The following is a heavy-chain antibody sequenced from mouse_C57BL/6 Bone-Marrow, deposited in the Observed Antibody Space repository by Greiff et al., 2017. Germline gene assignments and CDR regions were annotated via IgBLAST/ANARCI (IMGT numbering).Heavy chain of an antibody. Sequence: EVQRVESGAELVRPGASVKLSCTASGFNIKDDYMHWVKQRPEQGLEWIGWIDPENGDTEYAAKFQGKATITADTSSNTAYLQLSSLTSEDTAVYYCTYVSEGYFDVWGTGTTVTVSS. CDR1: GFNIKDDY. V-gene: IGHV14-4*01. D-gene: IGHD1-1*01. J-gene: IGHJ1*03. CDR2: IDPENGDT. CDR3: TYVSEGYFDV.